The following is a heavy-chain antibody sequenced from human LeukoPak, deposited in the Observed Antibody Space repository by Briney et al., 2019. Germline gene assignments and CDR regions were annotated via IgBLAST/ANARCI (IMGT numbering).Heavy chain of an antibody. CDR2: IYPGDSDT. J-gene: IGHJ3*01. D-gene: IGHD1-1*01. Sequence: RGESMNISCKASEDGSTYYRICWVRQMSGKGLEWMGTIYPGDSDTRYNPSFQGQVTISADTSINTAYLQWSRLTASATAMYYWAGRLNTGQYFFAYDVWGQGAMVSV. V-gene: IGHV5-51*01. CDR3: AGRLNTGQYFFAYDV. CDR1: EDGSTYYR.